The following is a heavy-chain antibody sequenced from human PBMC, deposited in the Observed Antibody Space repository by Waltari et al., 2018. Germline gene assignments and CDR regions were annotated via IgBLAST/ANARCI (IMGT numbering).Heavy chain of an antibody. Sequence: QVQLVQSGAEVMKPGASVKVSCKASGYIFPNYGITWVRQAPGQGLEWMGWISAYNGHTKYAQKLQDRVTMTTDTSTSTANMELRSLGSDDTAVYYCARAGPHRLYYDSRGYYGYYFDYWGQGTLVTVSS. D-gene: IGHD3-22*01. CDR3: ARAGPHRLYYDSRGYYGYYFDY. CDR2: ISAYNGHT. CDR1: GYIFPNYG. V-gene: IGHV1-18*01. J-gene: IGHJ4*02.